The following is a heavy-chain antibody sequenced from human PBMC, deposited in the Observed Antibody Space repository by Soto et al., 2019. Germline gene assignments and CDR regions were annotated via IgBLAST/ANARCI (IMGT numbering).Heavy chain of an antibody. D-gene: IGHD1-26*01. Sequence: EVHLVESGGGLVQPGGSLRLSCSASGFTLSNYFMAWVRQAPGKGLEWVANINQDGGVKHYVESVRGRFTTSRDNAKNSLHLEMNSLRVEDTAVYFCAAGVGWEQGYWGQGTLVTVSS. V-gene: IGHV3-7*05. CDR2: INQDGGVK. CDR3: AAGVGWEQGY. J-gene: IGHJ4*02. CDR1: GFTLSNYF.